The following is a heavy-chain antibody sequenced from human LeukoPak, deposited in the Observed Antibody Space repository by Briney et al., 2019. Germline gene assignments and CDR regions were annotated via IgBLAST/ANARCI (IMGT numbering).Heavy chain of an antibody. CDR2: IIPILGIA. V-gene: IGHV1-69*04. J-gene: IGHJ5*02. CDR3: ARDLLVGATRGPNWFDP. CDR1: GGTFSSYA. D-gene: IGHD1-26*01. Sequence: SVKVSCKASGGTFSSYAISWVRQAPGQGLEWMGRIIPILGIANYAQKFQGRVTITADKSTSTAYMELSSLRSEDTAVYYCARDLLVGATRGPNWFDPWGQGTLVTVSS.